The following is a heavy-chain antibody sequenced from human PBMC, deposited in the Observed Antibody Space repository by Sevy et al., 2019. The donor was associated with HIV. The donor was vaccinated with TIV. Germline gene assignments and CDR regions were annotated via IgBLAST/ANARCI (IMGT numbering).Heavy chain of an antibody. J-gene: IGHJ6*02. Sequence: SETLSLTCAVSGYSISSGYYWGWIRQPPGKGLEWIGSIYHSGSTYYNPSLKSRVTISVDTSKNQFSLKLSPVTAADTAVYYCARDPRDTIFGVVVTGYYGMDVWGQGTTVTVSS. V-gene: IGHV4-38-2*02. D-gene: IGHD3-3*01. CDR3: ARDPRDTIFGVVVTGYYGMDV. CDR2: IYHSGST. CDR1: GYSISSGYY.